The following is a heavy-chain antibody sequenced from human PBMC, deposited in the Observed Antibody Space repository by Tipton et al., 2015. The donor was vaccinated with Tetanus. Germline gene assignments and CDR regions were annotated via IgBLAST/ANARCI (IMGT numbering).Heavy chain of an antibody. D-gene: IGHD3-9*01. CDR3: TRGRPLTGNYYQYYMDV. V-gene: IGHV3-53*01. CDR1: GFSVSNNH. CDR2: VYGAGST. Sequence: SLRLSCAASGFSVSNNHMNWVRQAPGKGLEWVSVVYGAGSTDYADSVQGRFTHYRDNSKNILYLQLSNLRADDAAVYYCTRGRPLTGNYYQYYMDVWGKGTTVTVSS. J-gene: IGHJ6*03.